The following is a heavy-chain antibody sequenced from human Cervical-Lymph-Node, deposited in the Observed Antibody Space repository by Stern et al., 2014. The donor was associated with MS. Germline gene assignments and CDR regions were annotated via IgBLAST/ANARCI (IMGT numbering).Heavy chain of an antibody. CDR3: AREESEEQQLNGMDV. Sequence: VQLVESGAEGKKPGSSVKVSCKASGGTFSSYAISWVRQAPGQGLEWMGGIIPIFGTANYAQKFQGRVKITADESTSTAYMELSSLRSEDTAVYYCAREESEEQQLNGMDVWGQGTTVTVSS. D-gene: IGHD6-13*01. CDR2: IIPIFGTA. CDR1: GGTFSSYA. V-gene: IGHV1-69*01. J-gene: IGHJ6*02.